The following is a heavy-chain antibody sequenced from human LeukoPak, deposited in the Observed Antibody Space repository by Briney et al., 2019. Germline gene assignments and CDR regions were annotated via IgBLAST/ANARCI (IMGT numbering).Heavy chain of an antibody. D-gene: IGHD1-26*01. J-gene: IGHJ4*02. CDR3: AIRPIREPHLTDY. CDR1: GFTFSSYA. Sequence: GGSLRLSCAASGFTFSSYAMHWVRQAPGKGLEWVAVISYDGSNKYYADSVKGRFTISRDNSKNTLYLQMNNLRAEDTAVYYCAIRPIREPHLTDYWGQGTLVTVSS. V-gene: IGHV3-30-3*01. CDR2: ISYDGSNK.